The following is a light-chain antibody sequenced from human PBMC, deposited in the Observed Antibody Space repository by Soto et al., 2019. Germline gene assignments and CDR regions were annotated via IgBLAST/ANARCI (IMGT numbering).Light chain of an antibody. CDR2: DAS. CDR1: QSVSTY. CDR3: QHRINWPRT. Sequence: EIVLTQSPATLSLSPGERATLSCRASQSVSTYLAWYQQKPGQAPRLLIYDASNMATGIPARFSGSGSGTDFTLTISSLEPEDVAVYYCQHRINWPRTFGQGTKLEIK. J-gene: IGKJ2*01. V-gene: IGKV3-11*01.